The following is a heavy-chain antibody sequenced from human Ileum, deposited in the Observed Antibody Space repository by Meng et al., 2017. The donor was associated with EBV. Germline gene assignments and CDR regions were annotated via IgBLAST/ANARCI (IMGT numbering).Heavy chain of an antibody. D-gene: IGHD2-15*01. CDR3: AREEGGRFDS. V-gene: IGHV1-3*01. CDR2: INPGIGST. CDR1: GYKFDDYT. J-gene: IGHJ4*02. Sequence: VKLVRYGADMKKPGASVEISCKASGYKFDDYTIQWLRQAPGQRLEWLGWINPGIGSTYDSKTIRGRLTITMDTSASTVYMRLTSLTSEDTAVYYCAREEGGRFDSWGQGTLVTVSS.